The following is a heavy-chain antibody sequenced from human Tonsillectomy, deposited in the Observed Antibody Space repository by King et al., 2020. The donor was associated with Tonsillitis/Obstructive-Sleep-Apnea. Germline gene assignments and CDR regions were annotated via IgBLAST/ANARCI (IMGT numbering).Heavy chain of an antibody. CDR2: IYPGDSDT. Sequence: QLVPSGAEVKKPGESLKISCKGSGYSFTSYWIGWVRQMPGKGLAWMGIIYPGDSDTRYSPSVQGQVTISADKSISTAYLQWSSLKASDTAMYYCARRYYYDSTQNAFDIWGQGTMVTVSS. J-gene: IGHJ3*02. CDR1: GYSFTSYW. V-gene: IGHV5-51*03. CDR3: ARRYYYDSTQNAFDI. D-gene: IGHD3-22*01.